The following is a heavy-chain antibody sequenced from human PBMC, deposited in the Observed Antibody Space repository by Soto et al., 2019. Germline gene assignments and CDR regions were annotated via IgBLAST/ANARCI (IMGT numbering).Heavy chain of an antibody. CDR2: INHSGST. CDR3: ASSTHHTTGAAEGFGY. V-gene: IGHV4-38-2*01. Sequence: SETLSLTCAVSGYSISSGYYWGWLRQPPGKGLEWIGEINHSGSTNYNPSLKSRVTISVDTSKNQFSLKLSSVTAADTAVYYCASSTHHTTGAAEGFGYWGQGTLVTV. J-gene: IGHJ4*02. CDR1: GYSISSGYY. D-gene: IGHD6-13*01.